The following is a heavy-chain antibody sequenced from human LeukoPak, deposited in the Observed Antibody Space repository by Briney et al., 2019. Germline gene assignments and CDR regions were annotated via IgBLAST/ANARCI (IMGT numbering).Heavy chain of an antibody. CDR3: AKGKYSYGTLDY. V-gene: IGHV3-23*01. D-gene: IGHD5-18*01. Sequence: GGSLRLSCAASGFTFSSYAMSWVRQAPGNGLEWVSAISGSGGSTYYADSVKGRFTISRDNSKNTLYLQMNSLRAEDTAVYYCAKGKYSYGTLDYWGQGTLVTVSS. CDR2: ISGSGGST. J-gene: IGHJ4*02. CDR1: GFTFSSYA.